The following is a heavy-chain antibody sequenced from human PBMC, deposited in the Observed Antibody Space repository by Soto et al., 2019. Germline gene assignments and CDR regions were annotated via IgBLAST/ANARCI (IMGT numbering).Heavy chain of an antibody. V-gene: IGHV3-23*01. CDR1: GLAFSSYA. D-gene: IGHD3-10*01. CDR2: ISGSGGST. CDR3: GRLYRTDP. Sequence: GGCLRLSCAASGLAFSSYAMSWVRQAPGKGLEWVSAISGSGGSTYYADSVKGRFTISRDDTKNTVYLQMNSLKTDDTAVYYCGRLYRTDPWGQGTLVTVSS. J-gene: IGHJ5*02.